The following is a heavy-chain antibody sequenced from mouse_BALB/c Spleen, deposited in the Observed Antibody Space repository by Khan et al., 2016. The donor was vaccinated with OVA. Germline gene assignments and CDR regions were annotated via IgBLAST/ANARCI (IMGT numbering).Heavy chain of an antibody. J-gene: IGHJ3*01. Sequence: EVELVESGGDLVKPEGSLKLSCAASGFTFSTYGMSWVRQTPDKRLEWVATISSGGSYTYYPDSVQGRFTISRDNAKNTLYLQMSSLKFEDTAMFYCARLAYYYDSEGFAYWGQGTLVTVSA. CDR1: GFTFSTYG. CDR2: ISSGGSYT. V-gene: IGHV5-6*01. D-gene: IGHD1-1*01. CDR3: ARLAYYYDSEGFAY.